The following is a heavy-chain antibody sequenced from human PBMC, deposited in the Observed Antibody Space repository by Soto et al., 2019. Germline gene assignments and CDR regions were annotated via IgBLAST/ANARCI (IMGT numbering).Heavy chain of an antibody. CDR1: GFTFSSYA. J-gene: IGHJ4*02. CDR3: AKEMTSGYYLFDY. CDR2: ISGTGGST. D-gene: IGHD3-22*01. Sequence: EVQLLQSGGGLVQPGGSLRLSCAASGFTFSSYAMSWVRQAPGKGLEWVSTISGTGGSTYYPDSVKGRFTISRDNSKHTVYLQMNSLRAEDAAVYYCAKEMTSGYYLFDYWGQGTLVTVSS. V-gene: IGHV3-23*01.